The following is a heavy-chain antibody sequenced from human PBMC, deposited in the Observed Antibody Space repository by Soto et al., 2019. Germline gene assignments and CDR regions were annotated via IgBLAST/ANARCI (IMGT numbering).Heavy chain of an antibody. CDR3: ARDMPYAAGSLAGCDY. J-gene: IGHJ4*02. CDR2: IYHSGTT. CDR1: GDSITGSY. Sequence: SETLSLTCTVSGDSITGSYWSWMRQPPGKTLECIGYIYHSGTTTYDPSLKSRVSISVDTSKNQFSLRLTSVIAADTAVYYCARDMPYAAGSLAGCDYWGQGILVTVSS. D-gene: IGHD1-26*01. V-gene: IGHV4-59*01.